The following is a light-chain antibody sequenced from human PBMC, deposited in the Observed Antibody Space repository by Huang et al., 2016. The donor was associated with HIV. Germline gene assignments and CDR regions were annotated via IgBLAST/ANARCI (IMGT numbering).Light chain of an antibody. CDR3: QQYYNWPPYT. J-gene: IGKJ2*01. Sequence: EIVMTQSPVTLSVSPGERATLSCRASQSVSSNLAWYQQKPGQAPRLLMYGASTRAPGIPARFSGSGSGTEFTLTISSLQSEDFAVYYCQQYYNWPPYTFGQGTTLEIK. V-gene: IGKV3-15*01. CDR2: GAS. CDR1: QSVSSN.